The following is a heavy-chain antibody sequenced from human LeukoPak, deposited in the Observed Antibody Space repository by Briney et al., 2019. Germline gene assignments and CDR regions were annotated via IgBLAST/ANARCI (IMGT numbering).Heavy chain of an antibody. CDR3: ASGNTGYGRDSFDI. CDR1: GGSISSGGYS. Sequence: PSQTLSLTCAVSGGSISSGGYSWSWVRQPPGEGLEWVGYIYHSGSTYYNPSLQSRVTISLDRSKNQFSLKLSSMTAADTAVYYCASGNTGYGRDSFDIWGQGTMVTVSS. D-gene: IGHD5-12*01. CDR2: IYHSGST. V-gene: IGHV4-30-2*01. J-gene: IGHJ3*02.